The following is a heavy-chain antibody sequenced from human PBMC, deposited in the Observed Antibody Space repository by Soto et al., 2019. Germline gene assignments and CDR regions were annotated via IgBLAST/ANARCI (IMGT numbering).Heavy chain of an antibody. D-gene: IGHD1-26*01. CDR2: IWHDGSNK. V-gene: IGHV3-33*01. CDR3: ARAQYSGSYIRMDV. J-gene: IGHJ6*02. Sequence: QVQLVESGGGVVQPGRSRRLSCAASGFTFSSYGMHWVRQAPGKGLEWVAVIWHDGSNKYYADFVKGRFTISRDNSKNTLYLQMTSLRAEDTAVYYCARAQYSGSYIRMDVWGQWTTVTVSS. CDR1: GFTFSSYG.